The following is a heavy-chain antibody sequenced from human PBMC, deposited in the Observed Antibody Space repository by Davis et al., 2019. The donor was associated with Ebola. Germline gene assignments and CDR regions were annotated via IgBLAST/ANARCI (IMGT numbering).Heavy chain of an antibody. D-gene: IGHD3-3*01. J-gene: IGHJ6*04. V-gene: IGHV3-23*01. Sequence: GESLKISCTASGFTFGDYAMSWVRQAPGKGLEWVSAISGSGGTTYYAGSVKGRFTVSRDNSKKTMYLQMNSLRAEDTAVYYCARSGLSFGVVKYHYGMDVWGKGTTVTVSS. CDR3: ARSGLSFGVVKYHYGMDV. CDR1: GFTFGDYA. CDR2: ISGSGGTT.